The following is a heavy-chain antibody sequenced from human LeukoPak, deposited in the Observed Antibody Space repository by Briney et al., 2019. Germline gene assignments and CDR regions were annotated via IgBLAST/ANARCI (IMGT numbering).Heavy chain of an antibody. CDR1: GFTFSIYS. CDR2: ITSSSNTI. V-gene: IGHV3-48*01. CDR3: AREGGGYNNRGFDY. D-gene: IGHD5-24*01. Sequence: GGSLRLSCAVSGFTFSIYSMNWARQAPGKGLEWVSYITSSSNTIYYADSVKGRFTISRDNAKNSLYLQMNSLRAEDTAVYYCAREGGGYNNRGFDYWGQGTLVTVSS. J-gene: IGHJ4*02.